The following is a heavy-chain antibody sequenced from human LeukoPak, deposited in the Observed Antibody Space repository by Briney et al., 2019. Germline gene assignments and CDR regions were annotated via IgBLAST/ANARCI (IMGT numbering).Heavy chain of an antibody. Sequence: GGSLRLSCAASGFTFSSYAMSWVRQAPGKGLEWVSAISGSGGSTYYADSVKGRFTISRDNSKNTLYLQMNSLRAEGTAIYYCAKAEGIPAAGTQFDYWGQGTLVTVSS. D-gene: IGHD6-13*01. J-gene: IGHJ4*02. CDR3: AKAEGIPAAGTQFDY. CDR1: GFTFSSYA. CDR2: ISGSGGST. V-gene: IGHV3-23*01.